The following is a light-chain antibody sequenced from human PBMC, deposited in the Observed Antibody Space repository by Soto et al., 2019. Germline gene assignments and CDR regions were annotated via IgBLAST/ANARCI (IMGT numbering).Light chain of an antibody. CDR1: QSVSSY. CDR2: DAS. Sequence: ETVLTQSPATLSLSPGERATLSCRASQSVSSYLAWYQQKPGQAPRLLISDASNRATGIPARFSGSGSGTDFTLTISSLESEDFAVYYCQQRSNWLTFGGGTKVEIK. CDR3: QQRSNWLT. J-gene: IGKJ4*01. V-gene: IGKV3-11*01.